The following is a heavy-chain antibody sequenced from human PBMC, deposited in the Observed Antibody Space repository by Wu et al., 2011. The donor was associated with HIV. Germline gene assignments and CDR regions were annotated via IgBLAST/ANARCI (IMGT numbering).Heavy chain of an antibody. CDR2: MNPNSGNT. V-gene: IGHV1-8*02. CDR3: ARVTPSFHDYYYYMDV. J-gene: IGHJ6*03. CDR1: GGTFTNYD. D-gene: IGHD3-16*01. Sequence: QVQLVQSGAEVKKPGSSVKVSCKASGGTFTNYDINWVRQATGQGLEWVGWMNPNSGNTGYAQKFQDRVNMTRDTSISTAYMELSRLRSDDTAVYYCARVTPSFHDYYYYMDVWGKGTTVTVSS.